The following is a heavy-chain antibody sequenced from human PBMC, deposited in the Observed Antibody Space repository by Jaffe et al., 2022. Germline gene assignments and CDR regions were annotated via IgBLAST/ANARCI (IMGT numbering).Heavy chain of an antibody. V-gene: IGHV4-34*01. Sequence: QVQLQQWGAGLLKPSETLSLTCAVYGGSFSGYYWSWIRQPPGKGLEWIGEINHSGSTNYNPSLKSRVTISVDTSKNQFSLKLSSVTAADTAVYYCARASTYYDFWSGYYFDYWGQGTLVTVSS. D-gene: IGHD3-3*01. J-gene: IGHJ4*02. CDR2: INHSGST. CDR1: GGSFSGYY. CDR3: ARASTYYDFWSGYYFDY.